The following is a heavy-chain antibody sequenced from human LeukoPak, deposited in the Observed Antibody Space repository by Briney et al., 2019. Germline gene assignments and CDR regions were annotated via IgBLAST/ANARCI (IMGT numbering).Heavy chain of an antibody. CDR2: MNPNSGNT. Sequence: GASVKVSCKASGYTFTSYDINWVRQATGQGLEWMGWMNPNSGNTGYAQKFQGRVTMTRSTSISTAYMELSSLGSEDTAVYYCARDFYSNRWHFDYWGQGTQVTVSS. J-gene: IGHJ4*02. CDR3: ARDFYSNRWHFDY. CDR1: GYTFTSYD. D-gene: IGHD6-13*01. V-gene: IGHV1-8*01.